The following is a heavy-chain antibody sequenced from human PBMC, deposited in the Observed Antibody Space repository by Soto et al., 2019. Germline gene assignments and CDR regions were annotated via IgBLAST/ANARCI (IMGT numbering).Heavy chain of an antibody. Sequence: PSETLSLTCAVSGGSISSGGYSWSWIRQPPGKGLEWIGYIYHSGSTYYNPSLKSRVTISVDRSKNQFSLKLSSVTAADTAVYYCARDGRVVPAAIGRNDAFDIWGQRTTVTVSS. D-gene: IGHD2-2*01. CDR1: GGSISSGGYS. J-gene: IGHJ3*02. V-gene: IGHV4-30-2*01. CDR3: ARDGRVVPAAIGRNDAFDI. CDR2: IYHSGST.